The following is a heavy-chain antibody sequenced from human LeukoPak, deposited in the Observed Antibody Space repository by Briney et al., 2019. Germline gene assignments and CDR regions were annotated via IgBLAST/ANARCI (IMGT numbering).Heavy chain of an antibody. CDR1: GFTFSSYG. CDR3: ARAPDIAVADPDY. CDR2: IWYDGGNK. J-gene: IGHJ4*02. Sequence: RGSLRLSCAASGFTFSSYGMHWVRQAPGKGLEWVAVIWYDGGNKYYADSVKGRFTISRDNSKNTLYLQMNSLRAEDTAVYYCARAPDIAVADPDYWGQGTLVTVSS. V-gene: IGHV3-33*01. D-gene: IGHD6-19*01.